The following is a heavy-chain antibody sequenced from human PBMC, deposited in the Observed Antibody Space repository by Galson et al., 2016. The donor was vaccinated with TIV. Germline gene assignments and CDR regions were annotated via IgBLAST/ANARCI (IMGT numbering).Heavy chain of an antibody. D-gene: IGHD3-10*01. V-gene: IGHV4-59*12. CDR2: IYYNSGSI. CDR3: ARDGGSGTFYNVGTY. Sequence: SETLSLTCPVSADSITSYYWSWIRQSPGKGLEWLGYIYYNSGSISYNPSLKSRVTLSVDTSKHQFSLKLRSVTAADTAVYYCARDGGSGTFYNVGTYWGPGTLVTVSS. CDR1: ADSITSYY. J-gene: IGHJ4*02.